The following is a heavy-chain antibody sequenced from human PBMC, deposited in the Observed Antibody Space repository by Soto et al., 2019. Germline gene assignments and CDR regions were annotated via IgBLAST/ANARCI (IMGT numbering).Heavy chain of an antibody. CDR1: GYTFTSHW. CDR2: IDPGDSYT. D-gene: IGHD3-3*01. V-gene: IGHV5-10-1*01. Sequence: PGESLKISCKGSGYTFTSHWISWVRQMPGKGLEWMGRIDPGDSYTNYSPSFQGHVTISADKSISTAYLQWSGLKASDTALYYCARHETPLRYDFRTGYIDSWGPGTLVTVDS. CDR3: ARHETPLRYDFRTGYIDS. J-gene: IGHJ5*01.